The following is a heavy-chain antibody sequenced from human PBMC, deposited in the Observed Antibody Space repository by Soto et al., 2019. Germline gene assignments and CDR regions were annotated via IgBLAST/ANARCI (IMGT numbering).Heavy chain of an antibody. CDR1: GYTFTGYY. Sequence: ASVKVSCKVSGYTFTGYYMHWVRQAPGQGLEWMGWINPNSGGTNYAQKFQGRVTMTRDTSISTAYMELSRLRSDETAVYYCARWAYCGGDCYMDYYGMDVWGKGTTVTVSS. CDR2: INPNSGGT. V-gene: IGHV1-2*02. CDR3: ARWAYCGGDCYMDYYGMDV. D-gene: IGHD2-21*02. J-gene: IGHJ6*04.